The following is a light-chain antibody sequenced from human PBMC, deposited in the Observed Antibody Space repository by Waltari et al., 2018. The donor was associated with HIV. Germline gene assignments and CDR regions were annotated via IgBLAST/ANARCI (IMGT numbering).Light chain of an antibody. J-gene: IGLJ3*02. V-gene: IGLV1-47*01. Sequence: QSVLTQPPSASGTPGQRVTISCSGSSSNIGSNYVYWYQQLHGTAPKLLIYRKNQRPSGVPDRFSGSKSGTSASLAISGLRSEDEADYYCAAWDDSLSGWVFGGGTKLTVL. CDR3: AAWDDSLSGWV. CDR2: RKN. CDR1: SSNIGSNY.